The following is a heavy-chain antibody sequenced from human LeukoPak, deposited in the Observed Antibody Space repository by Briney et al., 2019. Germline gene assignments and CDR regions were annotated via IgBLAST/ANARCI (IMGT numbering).Heavy chain of an antibody. D-gene: IGHD2-2*01. Sequence: ASVKVSCKSSGFTFTGHYIHWVRQAPGQGLEWMGYIGPRNSAASYAEKFQGRVTMTRDTSLSTAYVELSRLTSDDTAVYYCAREGSDQLSKDFDYWGQGTLVTVSS. V-gene: IGHV1-2*02. CDR2: IGPRNSAA. J-gene: IGHJ4*02. CDR3: AREGSDQLSKDFDY. CDR1: GFTFTGHY.